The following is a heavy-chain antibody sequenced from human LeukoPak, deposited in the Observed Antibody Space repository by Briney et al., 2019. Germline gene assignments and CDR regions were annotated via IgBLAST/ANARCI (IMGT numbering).Heavy chain of an antibody. J-gene: IGHJ4*02. D-gene: IGHD6-13*01. CDR3: ARAPIAAALRFFDY. V-gene: IGHV4-59*01. Sequence: SETLSLTCTVSGGSIGSYYWSWIRQPPGKGLEWIGYIYYSGSTNYNPSLKSRVTISVDTSKNQFSLKLSSVTAADTAVYYCARAPIAAALRFFDYWGQGTLVTVSS. CDR1: GGSIGSYY. CDR2: IYYSGST.